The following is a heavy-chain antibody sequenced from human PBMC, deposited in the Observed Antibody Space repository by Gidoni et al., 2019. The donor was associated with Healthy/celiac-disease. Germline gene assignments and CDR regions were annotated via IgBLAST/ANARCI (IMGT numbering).Heavy chain of an antibody. Sequence: QVQLVQSGAEVKKPGSSVKVSCKASGGTVSSYAISWVRQAPGQGLELMGGIITIFGTANYAQKFQGRVKITADESTSTAYMELSSQRSEDTAVYYCAREDGQLLDPWGQGTLVTVSS. D-gene: IGHD5-18*01. CDR1: GGTVSSYA. J-gene: IGHJ5*02. CDR2: IITIFGTA. CDR3: AREDGQLLDP. V-gene: IGHV1-69*01.